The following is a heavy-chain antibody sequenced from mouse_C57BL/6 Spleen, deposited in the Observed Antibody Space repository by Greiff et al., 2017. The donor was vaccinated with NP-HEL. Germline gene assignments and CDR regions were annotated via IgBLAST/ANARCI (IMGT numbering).Heavy chain of an antibody. Sequence: EVKLVESGGGLVKPGGSLKLSCAAPGFTFSSYAMSWVRHTPEKRLEWVATISDGGSYTYYPDNVKGRFTISRDNAKNNLYLQMSHLKSEDTAMYYCARDLPRGAMDYWGQGTSVTVSS. CDR3: ARDLPRGAMDY. V-gene: IGHV5-4*01. J-gene: IGHJ4*01. CDR1: GFTFSSYA. CDR2: ISDGGSYT.